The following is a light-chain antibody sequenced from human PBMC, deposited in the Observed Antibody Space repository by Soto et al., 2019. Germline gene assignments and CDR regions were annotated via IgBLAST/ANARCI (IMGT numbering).Light chain of an antibody. CDR3: LLYYGVAVV. CDR1: TGAVTSGHY. J-gene: IGLJ2*01. Sequence: QAVVTQEPSLTVFPGGTVTLTCGSSTGAVTSGHYAYWFQQKPGQAPRTLIHNTNGKHSWTPARFSGSLLGGKAALTLSGAQPEDEADYYCLLYYGVAVVFGGGTQLTVL. V-gene: IGLV7-46*01. CDR2: NTN.